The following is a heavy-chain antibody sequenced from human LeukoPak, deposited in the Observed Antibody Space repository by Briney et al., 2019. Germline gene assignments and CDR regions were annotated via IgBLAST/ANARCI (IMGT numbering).Heavy chain of an antibody. V-gene: IGHV3-30*03. Sequence: PGGSLRLSCIGSGFTFSSYATNWVRQAPGKGLEWVALISSDGNAKLYGDSVKGRFTISRDDSKSTLYLQMNSLRAEDTAVYYCTTKVIRGNSGDDYDDWGQGTLVTVSS. D-gene: IGHD5-12*01. J-gene: IGHJ4*02. CDR1: GFTFSSYA. CDR2: ISSDGNAK. CDR3: TTKVIRGNSGDDYDD.